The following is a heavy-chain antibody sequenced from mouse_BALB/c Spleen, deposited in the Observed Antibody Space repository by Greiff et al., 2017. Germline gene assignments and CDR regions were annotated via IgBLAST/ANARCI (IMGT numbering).Heavy chain of an antibody. CDR2: ISSGGSYT. CDR1: GFTFSSYA. J-gene: IGHJ1*01. D-gene: IGHD1-2*01. Sequence: EVQVVESGGGLVKPGGSLKLSCAASGFTFSSYAMSWVRQSPEKRLEWVAEISSGGSYTYYPDTVTGRFTISRDNANNTLYLEMSSLRSEDTAMYYCARSVLRLPWYFDVWGAGTTVTVSS. CDR3: ARSVLRLPWYFDV. V-gene: IGHV5-9-4*01.